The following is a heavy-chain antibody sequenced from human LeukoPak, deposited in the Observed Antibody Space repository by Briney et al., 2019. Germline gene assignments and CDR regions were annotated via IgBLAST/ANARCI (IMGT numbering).Heavy chain of an antibody. Sequence: PGGSLRLSCEASGFTFSSSLMSWVRQTPGKGLEWVANIYPGGSEKYYLASVKGRFTISRVNAENSLYLQMKNLRAEDTAVYYCARELVVGPAEYFQHWGQGTLVTASS. CDR1: GFTFSSSL. J-gene: IGHJ1*01. CDR3: ARELVVGPAEYFQH. D-gene: IGHD2-8*02. V-gene: IGHV3-7*01. CDR2: IYPGGSEK.